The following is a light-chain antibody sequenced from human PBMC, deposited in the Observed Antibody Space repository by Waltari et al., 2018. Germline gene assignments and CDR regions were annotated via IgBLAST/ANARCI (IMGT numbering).Light chain of an antibody. Sequence: CRASQSFSSSYLAWYQQKTGQAPRLLIYGASTRATGIPDRFSGSGSGTDFTLTISRLEPEDFAVYYCQQYGRSLWTFGQGTKVEIK. J-gene: IGKJ1*01. CDR2: GAS. CDR3: QQYGRSLWT. CDR1: QSFSSSY. V-gene: IGKV3-20*01.